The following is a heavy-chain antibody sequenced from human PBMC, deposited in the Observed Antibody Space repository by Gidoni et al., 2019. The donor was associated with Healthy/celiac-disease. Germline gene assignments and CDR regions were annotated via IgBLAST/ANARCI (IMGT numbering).Heavy chain of an antibody. V-gene: IGHV4-31*03. Sequence: QVQLQESGPGLVKPSQTLSLTCTVSGGSTSSGGYYWSWIRQHPGKGLEWIGYIYYSGSAYYNPSLKSRVTISVDTSKNQFSLKLSSVTAADTAVYYCARAGVGGIVVVPAANSYYGMDVWGQGTTVTVSS. CDR1: GGSTSSGGYY. J-gene: IGHJ6*02. CDR3: ARAGVGGIVVVPAANSYYGMDV. D-gene: IGHD2-2*01. CDR2: IYYSGSA.